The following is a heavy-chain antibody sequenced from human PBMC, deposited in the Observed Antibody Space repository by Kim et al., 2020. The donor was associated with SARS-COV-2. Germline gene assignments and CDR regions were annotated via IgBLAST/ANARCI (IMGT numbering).Heavy chain of an antibody. J-gene: IGHJ3*02. CDR1: GGSFSGYY. CDR3: ARRCNYGTMRDAFDI. D-gene: IGHD3-22*01. V-gene: IGHV4-34*01. CDR2: INHSGST. Sequence: SETLSLTCAVYGGSFSGYYWSWIRQPPGKGLEWIGEINHSGSTNYNPSLKSRVTISVDTSKNQFSLKLSSVTAADTAVYYCARRCNYGTMRDAFDIWGQGTMVTVSS.